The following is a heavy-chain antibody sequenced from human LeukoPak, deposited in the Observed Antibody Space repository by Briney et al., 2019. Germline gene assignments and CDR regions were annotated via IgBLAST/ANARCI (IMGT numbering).Heavy chain of an antibody. D-gene: IGHD4-17*01. J-gene: IGHJ4*02. CDR1: GGSISTYY. V-gene: IGHV4-59*01. CDR2: FHYSGTT. CDR3: ARGGDYGDLRYFDY. Sequence: SETLSLTCTVSGGSISTYYWSWIQQPPGKGLEWIGYFHYSGTTNYNPSLKSRVTFSVDTSKNQFSLKLNSVTAADTAVYYCARGGDYGDLRYFDYWGQGTLVTVSS.